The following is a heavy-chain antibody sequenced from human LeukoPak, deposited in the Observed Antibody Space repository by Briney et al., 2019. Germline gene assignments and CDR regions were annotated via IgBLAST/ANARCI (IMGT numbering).Heavy chain of an antibody. J-gene: IGHJ3*01. V-gene: IGHV3-72*01. Sequence: PGGSLRLSCGASGFTFSDHFMDGVRQARGRGREGVGRIRKKPDSYTTQYAASMKGRFTFSSDDSKNSLYLQMNSLETEDTAVYYCARVSATTGATDALDFWGQGTMVTVSS. D-gene: IGHD1-1*01. CDR1: GFTFSDHF. CDR3: ARVSATTGATDALDF. CDR2: IRKKPDSYTT.